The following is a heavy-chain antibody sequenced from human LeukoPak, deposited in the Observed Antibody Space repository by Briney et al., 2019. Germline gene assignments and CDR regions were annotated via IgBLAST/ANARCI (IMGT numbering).Heavy chain of an antibody. CDR2: IYHSGNT. V-gene: IGHV4-39*01. CDR1: GGSISNSNYH. CDR3: ARLISGSPADY. J-gene: IGHJ4*02. D-gene: IGHD1-26*01. Sequence: SETLSLTCTVSGGSISNSNYHWGWIRQPPGKGLEWIGSIYHSGNTYYNPSLKRRVTISVDTSKNQFSLKLNSMTAADTAVYYCARLISGSPADYWGQGTLVTVSS.